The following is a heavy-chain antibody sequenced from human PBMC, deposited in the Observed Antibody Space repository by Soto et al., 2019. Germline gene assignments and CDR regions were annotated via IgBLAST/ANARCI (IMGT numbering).Heavy chain of an antibody. V-gene: IGHV4-59*08. J-gene: IGHJ4*02. Sequence: SETLSLTCTVSGGSIGTYYWSWIRQPPGKGLEWIGYIYYRGNTDYNPSLTSRVTISVDTSKNQFSLKLSSVTAADTAVYYCARHRYSYGVYYFDHWGQGTPVTVSS. CDR3: ARHRYSYGVYYFDH. CDR2: IYYRGNT. CDR1: GGSIGTYY. D-gene: IGHD5-18*01.